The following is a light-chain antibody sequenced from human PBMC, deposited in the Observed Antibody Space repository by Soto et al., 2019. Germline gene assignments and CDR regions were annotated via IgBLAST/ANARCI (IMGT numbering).Light chain of an antibody. Sequence: EIVMTQSPATLSVSPGETATLSCSASQSVSSRLAWYQQKPGQPPRLLIHDASTRATGIPDRFSGSGSGTEFTLTISSLQSEDFQVYYCQQYIAWPTFGRGTKVELK. V-gene: IGKV3-15*01. CDR3: QQYIAWPT. J-gene: IGKJ1*01. CDR2: DAS. CDR1: QSVSSR.